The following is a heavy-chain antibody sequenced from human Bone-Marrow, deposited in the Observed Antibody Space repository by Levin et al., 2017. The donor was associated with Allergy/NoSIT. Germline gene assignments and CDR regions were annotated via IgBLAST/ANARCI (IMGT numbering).Heavy chain of an antibody. CDR2: ISYDGSNK. J-gene: IGHJ6*02. CDR3: AREEAYYGMDV. V-gene: IGHV3-30*04. Sequence: SCAASGFTFSSYAMHWVRQAPGKGLEWVAVISYDGSNKYYADSVKGRFTISRDNSKNTLYLQMNSLRAEDTAVYYCAREEAYYGMDVWGQGTTVTVSS. CDR1: GFTFSSYA.